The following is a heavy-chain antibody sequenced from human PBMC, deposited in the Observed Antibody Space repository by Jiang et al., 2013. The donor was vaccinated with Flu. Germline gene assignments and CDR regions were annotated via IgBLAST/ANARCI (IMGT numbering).Heavy chain of an antibody. D-gene: IGHD1-26*01. CDR1: GYSFTSYW. V-gene: IGHV5-51*01. J-gene: IGHJ3*02. Sequence: GAEVKKPGESLKISCKASGYSFTSYWIAWVRQMPGKGLEWMGIIYPGDSETRYSPSFQGQVTISADKSITTAYLQWNSLKASDTAMYYCARLRRESGSFGALEIWGQGTKVTVSS. CDR3: ARLRRESGSFGALEI. CDR2: IYPGDSET.